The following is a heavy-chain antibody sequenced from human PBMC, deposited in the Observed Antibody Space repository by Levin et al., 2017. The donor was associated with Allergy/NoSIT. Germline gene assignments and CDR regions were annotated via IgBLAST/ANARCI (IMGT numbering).Heavy chain of an antibody. CDR1: GFTFSSYS. J-gene: IGHJ4*02. Sequence: GGSLRLSCAASGFTFSSYSMNWVRQAPGKGLEWVSSISSSSSYIYYADSVKGRFTISRDNAKNSLYLQMNSLRAEDTAVYYCARAGRDTYYDILTGYPIDYWGQGTLVTVSS. CDR3: ARAGRDTYYDILTGYPIDY. V-gene: IGHV3-21*01. D-gene: IGHD3-9*01. CDR2: ISSSSSYI.